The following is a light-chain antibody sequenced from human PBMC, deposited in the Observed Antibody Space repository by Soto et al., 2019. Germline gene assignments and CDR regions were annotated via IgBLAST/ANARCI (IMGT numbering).Light chain of an antibody. CDR3: HQYNTYWT. V-gene: IGKV1-5*03. Sequence: DIPMTQSPSTLSASVGDRVTMTCRASDRIGTWLAWYQLRPGKAPRLLIYRASTLESGVPSRFSGSGSGTEFTLTISSLQPDDFATYYCHQYNTYWTFGQGTKVDIK. CDR2: RAS. J-gene: IGKJ1*01. CDR1: DRIGTW.